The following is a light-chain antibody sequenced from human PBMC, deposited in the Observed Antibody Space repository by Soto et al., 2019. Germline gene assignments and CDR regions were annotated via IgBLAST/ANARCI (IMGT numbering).Light chain of an antibody. J-gene: IGLJ3*02. CDR1: SSNIGAGYD. Sequence: QSALTQPPSVSGAPGQRVTISCTGSSSNIGAGYDVHWYQHLPGTAPKLLIYGNNNRPSGVPDRLSASKSATSASLAITGLQTEDEADYYCQSYDSSLNGWVFGGGTKLTVL. V-gene: IGLV1-40*01. CDR3: QSYDSSLNGWV. CDR2: GNN.